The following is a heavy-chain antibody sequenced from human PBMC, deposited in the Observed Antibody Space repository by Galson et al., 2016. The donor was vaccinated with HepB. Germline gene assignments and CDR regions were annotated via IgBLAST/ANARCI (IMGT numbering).Heavy chain of an antibody. V-gene: IGHV3-21*06. Sequence: SLRLSCAASGFTFITYSMNWVRQAPGKGLEWVSSISGTGTYIYYAESVKGRFTISRDNAKNLLYLQMNSPRAEDTAVYYCARGSNYDILTGYLSWGQGTLVTVSS. J-gene: IGHJ4*02. CDR3: ARGSNYDILTGYLS. CDR2: ISGTGTYI. D-gene: IGHD3-9*01. CDR1: GFTFITYS.